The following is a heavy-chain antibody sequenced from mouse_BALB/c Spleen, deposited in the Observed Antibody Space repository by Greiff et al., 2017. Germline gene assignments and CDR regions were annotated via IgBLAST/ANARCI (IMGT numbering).Heavy chain of an antibody. CDR1: GFTFSSYG. Sequence: EVKLMESGGGLVQPGGSLKLSCAASGFTFSSYGMSWVRQTPDKRLELVATINSNGGSTYYPDSVKGRFTISRDNAKNTLYLQMSSLKSEDTAMYYCAREGPLRTFDYWGQGTTLTVSS. V-gene: IGHV5-6-3*01. J-gene: IGHJ2*01. CDR2: INSNGGST. CDR3: AREGPLRTFDY. D-gene: IGHD1-1*01.